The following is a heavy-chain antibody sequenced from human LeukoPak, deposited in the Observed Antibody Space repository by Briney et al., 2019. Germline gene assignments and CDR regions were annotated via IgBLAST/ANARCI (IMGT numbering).Heavy chain of an antibody. J-gene: IGHJ5*02. CDR3: ARDPSTTVTTRNWFDP. Sequence: SETLSLTCTDSGGSISSSSYYWGWIRQPPGEGLEWIGSIYYSGSTYYNPSLKSRVTISVDTSKNQFSLKLSSVTAADTAVYYCARDPSTTVTTRNWFDPWGQGTLVTVSS. V-gene: IGHV4-39*07. CDR1: GGSISSSSYY. D-gene: IGHD4-17*01. CDR2: IYYSGST.